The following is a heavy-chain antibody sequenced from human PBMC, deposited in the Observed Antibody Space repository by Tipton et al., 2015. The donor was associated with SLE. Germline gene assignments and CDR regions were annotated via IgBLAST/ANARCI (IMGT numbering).Heavy chain of an antibody. D-gene: IGHD4-17*01. J-gene: IGHJ4*02. Sequence: TLSLTCAVYGGSFSGYYWSWIRQPPGKGLEWIGYIYHSGSTYYNPSLKSRVTISVDTSKNQFSLKLSSVTAADTAVYYCARGREDYGDAFDYWGQGTLVTVSS. V-gene: IGHV4-34*01. CDR3: ARGREDYGDAFDY. CDR1: GGSFSGYY. CDR2: IYHSGST.